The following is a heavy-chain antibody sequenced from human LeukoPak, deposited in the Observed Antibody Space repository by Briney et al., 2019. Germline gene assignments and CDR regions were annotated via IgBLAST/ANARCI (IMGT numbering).Heavy chain of an antibody. J-gene: IGHJ4*02. CDR1: GDSITGGSFY. CDR3: ARGLTGGWAAVFDY. Sequence: SETLSLTCTVSGDSITGGSFYWGWIRHSPGKGLEWIGSIYYSGNIYNNPFLKSRVTVSIDTSQNRFSLKLKSVTAADTAVYYCARGLTGGWAAVFDYWGQGTLVTVSS. CDR2: IYYSGNI. D-gene: IGHD1-26*01. V-gene: IGHV4-39*07.